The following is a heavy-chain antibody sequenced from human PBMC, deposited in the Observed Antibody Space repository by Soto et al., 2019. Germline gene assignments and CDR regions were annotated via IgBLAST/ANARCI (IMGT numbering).Heavy chain of an antibody. Sequence: QLQLQESGPGLVKPSETLSLTCTVSGGSISSSSYYWGWIRQPPGKGLEWIGSIYYSGSTYYNPSLKSRVTISVDTSKNQFSLKLSSVTAADTAVYYCARPQGSTLSSSVGYGDYDYWFDPWGQGTLVTVSS. D-gene: IGHD4-17*01. J-gene: IGHJ5*02. V-gene: IGHV4-39*01. CDR3: ARPQGSTLSSSVGYGDYDYWFDP. CDR2: IYYSGST. CDR1: GGSISSSSYY.